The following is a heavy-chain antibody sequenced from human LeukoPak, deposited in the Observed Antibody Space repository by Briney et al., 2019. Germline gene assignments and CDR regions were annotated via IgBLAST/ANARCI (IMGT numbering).Heavy chain of an antibody. CDR3: ARDRQLGSSGYYAAY. D-gene: IGHD3-22*01. V-gene: IGHV1-18*01. CDR2: ISAYNGNT. CDR1: GYTFSSYG. Sequence: GASVKVSCKASGYTFSSYGISWVRQAPGQGLEWMGWISAYNGNTNHAQKVQGRVTLTTETSTSTAYMELRSLRSDDTAVYYCARDRQLGSSGYYAAYWGQGTLVTVSS. J-gene: IGHJ4*02.